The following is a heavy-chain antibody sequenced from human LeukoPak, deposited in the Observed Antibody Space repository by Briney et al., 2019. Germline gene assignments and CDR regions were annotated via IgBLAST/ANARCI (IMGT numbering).Heavy chain of an antibody. D-gene: IGHD2-2*01. Sequence: GGSLRLSCAASGFTFTSYAMNWVRQAPGKGLEWASGISGSGGSTYYSASVKGRFTISRDNSKNTLYLQMSSLRAEDTAKYYCATLVPAACKLDYWGQGTLVTVSS. J-gene: IGHJ4*02. CDR2: ISGSGGST. V-gene: IGHV3-23*01. CDR1: GFTFTSYA. CDR3: ATLVPAACKLDY.